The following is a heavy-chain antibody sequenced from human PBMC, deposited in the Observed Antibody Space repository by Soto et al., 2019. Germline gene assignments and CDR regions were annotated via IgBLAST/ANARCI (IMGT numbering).Heavy chain of an antibody. CDR3: ARDPTVTLNWFDP. J-gene: IGHJ5*02. CDR2: IYTSGST. D-gene: IGHD4-4*01. V-gene: IGHV4-38-2*02. Sequence: PSETLSLTCAVSSFSISSGYYWGWVRQPPGKGLEWIGRIYTSGSTNYNPSLKSRVTMSVDTSKNQFSLKLSSVTAADTAVYYCARDPTVTLNWFDPWGQGTLVTVSS. CDR1: SFSISSGYY.